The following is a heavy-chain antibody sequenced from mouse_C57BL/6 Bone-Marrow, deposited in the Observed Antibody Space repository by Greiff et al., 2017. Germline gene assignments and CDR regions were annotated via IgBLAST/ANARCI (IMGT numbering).Heavy chain of an antibody. CDR2: ISNGGGST. CDR3: ARQGYSNYGAMDY. CDR1: GFTFSDYY. D-gene: IGHD2-5*01. V-gene: IGHV5-12*01. J-gene: IGHJ4*01. Sequence: DVMLVESGGGLVQPGGSLKLSCAASGFTFSDYYMYWVRQTPEKRLEWVAYISNGGGSTYYPDTVKGRFTISRDNAKNTLYLQMSRLKSEDTAMYYCARQGYSNYGAMDYWGQGTSVTVSS.